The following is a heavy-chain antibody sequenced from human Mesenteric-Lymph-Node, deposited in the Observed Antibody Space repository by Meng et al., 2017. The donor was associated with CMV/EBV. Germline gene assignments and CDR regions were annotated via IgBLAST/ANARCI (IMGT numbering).Heavy chain of an antibody. Sequence: SSGFTFSRYAMHWVRQPPGRGLEWVAAISFDGSNKYYTDSVRGRFTISRDNSKSTLYLQMNSLRAEDTAVYYCARDAYSTTWYVDYWGQGTLVTVSS. J-gene: IGHJ4*02. V-gene: IGHV3-30*04. CDR3: ARDAYSTTWYVDY. CDR2: ISFDGSNK. CDR1: GFTFSRYA. D-gene: IGHD6-13*01.